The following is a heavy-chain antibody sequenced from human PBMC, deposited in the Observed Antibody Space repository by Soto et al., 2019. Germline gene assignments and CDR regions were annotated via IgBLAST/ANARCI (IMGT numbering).Heavy chain of an antibody. D-gene: IGHD2-21*02. V-gene: IGHV3-23*01. CDR1: GFTFSSYA. CDR2: ISGSGGST. Sequence: PGGSLRLSCAASGFTFSSYAMSWVRQAPGKGLEWVSAISGSGGSTYYADSVKGRFTISRDNSKNTLYLQMNSLRAEDTAVYYCAKVQEFCGYNCYTVDSWGQGALVTVSS. J-gene: IGHJ4*02. CDR3: AKVQEFCGYNCYTVDS.